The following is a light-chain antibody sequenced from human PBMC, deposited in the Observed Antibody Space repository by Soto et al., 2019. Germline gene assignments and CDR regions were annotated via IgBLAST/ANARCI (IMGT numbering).Light chain of an antibody. CDR1: QSISSW. CDR3: QQYNSYPWT. CDR2: DAS. Sequence: DIQMTQSPSTLSASLGDRVTITCRASQSISSWLAWYQQKPGKAPKLLIYDASRLESGVPSRFSGSGSGTEFTLTISSLQPDDFATYYCQQYNSYPWTFGQGTKVEIK. V-gene: IGKV1-5*01. J-gene: IGKJ1*01.